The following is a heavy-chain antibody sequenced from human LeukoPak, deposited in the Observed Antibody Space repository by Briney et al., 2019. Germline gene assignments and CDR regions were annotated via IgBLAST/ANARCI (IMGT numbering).Heavy chain of an antibody. D-gene: IGHD5-18*01. CDR1: GGSFSGYY. V-gene: IGHV4-34*01. J-gene: IGHJ6*02. CDR2: INHSGST. CDR3: ARGPSIQLWSDPYYYYGMDV. Sequence: SETLSLTCAVYGGSFSGYYWSWIRQPPGKGLEWIGEINHSGSTNYNPSLKSRVTISVDTSKNLFSLKLSSVTAADTAVYYCARGPSIQLWSDPYYYYGMDVWGQGTTVTVSS.